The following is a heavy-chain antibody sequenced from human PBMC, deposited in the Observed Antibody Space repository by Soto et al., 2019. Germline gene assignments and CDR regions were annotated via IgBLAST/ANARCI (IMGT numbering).Heavy chain of an antibody. CDR2: INAGNGNT. D-gene: IGHD2-2*01. CDR3: ARTRYDCSSTSCQSGIPPGYNWFDP. V-gene: IGHV1-3*01. CDR1: GYTFTSYA. J-gene: IGHJ5*02. Sequence: GASVKVSCKASGYTFTSYAMHWVRQAPGQRLEWMGWINAGNGNTKYSQKFQGRVTITRDTSASTAYMELSSLRSEGTAVYYCARTRYDCSSTSCQSGIPPGYNWFDPWGQGTLVTVSS.